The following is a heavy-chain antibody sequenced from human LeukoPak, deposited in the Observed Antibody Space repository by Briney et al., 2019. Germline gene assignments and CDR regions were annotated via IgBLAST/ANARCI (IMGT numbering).Heavy chain of an antibody. CDR3: ARGGLRYFDWLLRDNWFDP. Sequence: SETLSLTCAVYGGSFSGYYWSWIRQPSGKGLEWIGEINHSGSTNYNPSLKSRVTISVDTSKNQFSLKLSSVTAADTAVYYCARGGLRYFDWLLRDNWFDPWGQGTLVTVSS. CDR2: INHSGST. V-gene: IGHV4-34*01. J-gene: IGHJ5*02. D-gene: IGHD3-9*01. CDR1: GGSFSGYY.